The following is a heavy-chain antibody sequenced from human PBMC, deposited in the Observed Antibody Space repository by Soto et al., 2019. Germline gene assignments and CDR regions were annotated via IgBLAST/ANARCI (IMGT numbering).Heavy chain of an antibody. D-gene: IGHD2-21*02. V-gene: IGHV2-5*02. CDR3: AHSRCGGDCLQSYSSHYYYGMDV. CDR2: IYLDNDK. CDR1: GFSLSTGGVG. Sequence: QITLKESGPTLVKPTQTLTLTCTFSGFSLSTGGVGVGWIRQPPGEALEWLALIYLDNDKRYSPSLKSRLTITKDASKNQVVLTMTNMDPVDTATYYCAHSRCGGDCLQSYSSHYYYGMDVWGQGTTVTVSS. J-gene: IGHJ6*02.